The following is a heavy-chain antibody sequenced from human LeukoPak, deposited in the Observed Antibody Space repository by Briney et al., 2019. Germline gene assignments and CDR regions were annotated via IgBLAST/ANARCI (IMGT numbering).Heavy chain of an antibody. CDR2: NYVVGRT. CDR1: GLSVSGNY. V-gene: IGHV3-53*01. J-gene: IGHJ3*02. D-gene: IGHD7-27*01. CDR3: ARDRRRLRGINGDGDAFDI. Sequence: GGSLRLSCAASGLSVSGNYISWVRQAPGKGLEWVSINYVVGRTFHADSVKGRFTMSRDILTNTLYLQMNSLRAEDTAVYFCARDRRRLRGINGDGDAFDIWGQGTMVTVSS.